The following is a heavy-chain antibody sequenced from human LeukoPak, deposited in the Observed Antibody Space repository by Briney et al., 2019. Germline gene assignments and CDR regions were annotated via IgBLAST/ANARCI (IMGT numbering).Heavy chain of an antibody. CDR3: SRHVVTLVRGVNNRKEDWFDP. V-gene: IGHV1-2*02. Sequence: ASVKVSCKASGGTFSNYVINWIRQAPGQGLEWLGWINTDSGGTNYAQKFLGRVTMTRDKANSTAYLELSGLRSDDTAVYYCSRHVVTLVRGVNNRKEDWFDPWGQGTLVSVSS. CDR1: GGTFSNYV. J-gene: IGHJ5*02. D-gene: IGHD3-10*01. CDR2: INTDSGGT.